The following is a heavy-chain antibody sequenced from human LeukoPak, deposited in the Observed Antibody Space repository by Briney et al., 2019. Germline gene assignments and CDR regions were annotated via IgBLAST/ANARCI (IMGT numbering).Heavy chain of an antibody. CDR2: IGTAGDT. D-gene: IGHD3-10*01. CDR3: ARVGRVRGVSTGRDAFDI. V-gene: IGHV3-13*01. Sequence: GGSLRLSCAASGFTFSSYDMHWVRQATGKGLEWVSAIGTAGDTYYPGSVKGRFTISRENAKNSLYLQMNSLRAGDTAVYYCARVGRVRGVSTGRDAFDIWGQGTMVTVSS. J-gene: IGHJ3*02. CDR1: GFTFSSYD.